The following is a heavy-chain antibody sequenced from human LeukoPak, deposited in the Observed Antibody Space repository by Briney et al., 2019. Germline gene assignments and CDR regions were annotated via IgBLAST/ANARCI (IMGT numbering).Heavy chain of an antibody. D-gene: IGHD1-1*01. J-gene: IGHJ4*02. V-gene: IGHV3-66*01. Sequence: GGSLRLSCAVSGFTVNNNYMNWVRQAPGKGLEWVSLIYSGGTTSYADSVKGRFTISRDNSKNTLYLQMNSLRVEDTAVYYCARDPPAVTTNTYARGQGTLVTVSS. CDR3: ARDPPAVTTNTYA. CDR1: GFTVNNNY. CDR2: IYSGGTT.